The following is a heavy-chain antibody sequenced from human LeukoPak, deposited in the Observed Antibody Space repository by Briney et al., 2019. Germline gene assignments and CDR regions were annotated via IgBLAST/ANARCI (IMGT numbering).Heavy chain of an antibody. J-gene: IGHJ4*02. V-gene: IGHV3-33*03. CDR2: TWCDGSNK. Sequence: GGSQRLSCAASGFTFSSYGMHWVRQAPGKGLEWVAVTWCDGSNKYYADSVKGRFTISRDNAKNSLYLQMNTLRAEDTALYYCAKAAGAHSSSWGYFDYWGQGTLVTVSS. D-gene: IGHD6-13*01. CDR3: AKAAGAHSSSWGYFDY. CDR1: GFTFSSYG.